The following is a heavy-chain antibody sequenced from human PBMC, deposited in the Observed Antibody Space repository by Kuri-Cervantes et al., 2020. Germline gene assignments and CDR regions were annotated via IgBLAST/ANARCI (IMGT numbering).Heavy chain of an antibody. V-gene: IGHV4-34*01. CDR3: AKVPVLGGQYFDY. J-gene: IGHJ4*02. D-gene: IGHD2-8*02. CDR2: INHSGST. Sequence: GSLRLSCAVYGGSFSGYYWSWIRQPPGKGLEWIGDINHSGSTNYNPSLKSRVTISVDTSKNQFSLKLSSVTAADTAVYYCAKVPVLGGQYFDYWGQGTLVTVSS. CDR1: GGSFSGYY.